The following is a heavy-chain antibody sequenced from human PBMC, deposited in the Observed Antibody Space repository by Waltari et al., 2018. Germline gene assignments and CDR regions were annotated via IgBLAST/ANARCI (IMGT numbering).Heavy chain of an antibody. J-gene: IGHJ4*02. D-gene: IGHD2-15*01. CDR3: ARGLLNAYTFDF. CDR2: IGANGHK. CDR1: GFRFSDYY. Sequence: QVQVEESGGDLVEPGGSLRVSCEASGFRFSDYYMSWFRQAPGKGLEWVSYIGANGHKINADSVKGRFTISRDNAKNSLYLQMNSLTVEDSAVYFCARGLLNAYTFDFWGQGTLVTVSS. V-gene: IGHV3-11*06.